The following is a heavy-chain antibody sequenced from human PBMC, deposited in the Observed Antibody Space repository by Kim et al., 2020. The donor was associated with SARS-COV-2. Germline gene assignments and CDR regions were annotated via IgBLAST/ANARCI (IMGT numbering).Heavy chain of an antibody. J-gene: IGHJ2*01. V-gene: IGHV3-23*01. CDR2: ISGDGGSA. CDR1: GFTFRNYV. CDR3: AKGPYCSAGNCYF. D-gene: IGHD2-15*01. Sequence: GGSLRLSCAASGFTFRNYVMTWVRQAPGKGLEWVSAISGDGGSAYYADSVKGRFTISRDNSENTVYLELNSLTVDDTAVYYCAKGPYCSAGNCYF.